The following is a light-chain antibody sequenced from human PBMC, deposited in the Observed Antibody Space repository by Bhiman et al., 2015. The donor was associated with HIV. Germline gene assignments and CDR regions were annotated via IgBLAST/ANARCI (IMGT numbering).Light chain of an antibody. J-gene: IGLJ2*01. Sequence: SYVLTQPPSVSVAPGKTANITCGGSDIGTKSVQWYQQRPGQAPVLVIYYDIDRPSGIPERFSGSNSGNTATLTISRVEAGDEADYYCQVWDNDGDPVIFGGGSKLTVL. CDR2: YDI. CDR3: QVWDNDGDPVI. CDR1: DIGTKS. V-gene: IGLV3-21*04.